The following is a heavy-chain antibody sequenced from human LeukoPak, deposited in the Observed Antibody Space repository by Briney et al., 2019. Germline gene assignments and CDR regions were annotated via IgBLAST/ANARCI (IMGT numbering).Heavy chain of an antibody. V-gene: IGHV5-51*01. J-gene: IGHJ5*02. D-gene: IGHD5-12*01. CDR1: GYSFTCYS. CDR3: ARLVDIVATMGWFDP. CDR2: IYPGDSDT. Sequence: GESLKISCQGSGYSFTCYSIRWVRHIPRKGLEWIGIIYPGDSDTRYSPSFQGQVTISADKSISTAYLQWSGLKASDTAMYYCARLVDIVATMGWFDPWGQGTLVTVSS.